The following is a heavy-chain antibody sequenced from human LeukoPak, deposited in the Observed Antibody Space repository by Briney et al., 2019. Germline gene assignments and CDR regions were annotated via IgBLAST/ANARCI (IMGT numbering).Heavy chain of an antibody. J-gene: IGHJ4*02. D-gene: IGHD1-7*01. Sequence: SETLSLTCAVSGGSISSYYWSWIRQPPGKGLEWIGYIYYSGSTNYNPSLKSRVTISVDTSKNQFSPKLSSVTAADTAVYYCARAVRWVELQYWGQGTLVTVSS. CDR1: GGSISSYY. CDR3: ARAVRWVELQY. V-gene: IGHV4-59*01. CDR2: IYYSGST.